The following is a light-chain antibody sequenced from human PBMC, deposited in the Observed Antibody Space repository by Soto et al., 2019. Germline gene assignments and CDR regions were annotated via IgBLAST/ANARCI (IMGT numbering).Light chain of an antibody. V-gene: IGKV3-15*01. CDR3: QQYNNCPRT. CDR1: QSVSSN. CDR2: DAS. J-gene: IGKJ1*01. Sequence: EIAMTQSPATLSVSPWERATLSCRASQSVSSNLAWYQQKPGQAPRLVIYDASTRATGIPVRFSGSGSGTEFTLTISSLQSEDFTVYYCQQYNNCPRTFGQGTKVEIK.